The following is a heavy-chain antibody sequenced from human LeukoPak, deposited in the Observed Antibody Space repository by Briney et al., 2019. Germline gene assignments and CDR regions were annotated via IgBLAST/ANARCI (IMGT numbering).Heavy chain of an antibody. CDR2: IGTAGDT. CDR1: GFTFSSYD. CDR3: ATSPFDYDSRGYYRAEYFQH. D-gene: IGHD3-22*01. Sequence: GGSLRLSCAASGFTFSSYDMHWVRQAAGKSLEWVSAIGTAGDTYYPGSVRGRFTISRDNSKNTLYLQMNSLRAEDTAVYYCATSPFDYDSRGYYRAEYFQHRGQGTLVTVSS. J-gene: IGHJ1*01. V-gene: IGHV3-13*04.